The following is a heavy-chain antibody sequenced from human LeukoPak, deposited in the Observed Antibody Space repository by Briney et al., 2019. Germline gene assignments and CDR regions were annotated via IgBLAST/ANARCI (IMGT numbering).Heavy chain of an antibody. J-gene: IGHJ4*02. CDR1: GYTFSNYW. CDR3: ARDGYTTSSVLRC. CDR2: IKQDGSEK. Sequence: PGGSLRLSCAASGYTFSNYWMSWVRQAPGKGVEWVANIKQDGSEKNYADSVKGRFTISRDNAKNSLYLQMNSLRAEDTAVYYCARDGYTTSSVLRCWGQGTLVTVSS. V-gene: IGHV3-7*01. D-gene: IGHD6-6*01.